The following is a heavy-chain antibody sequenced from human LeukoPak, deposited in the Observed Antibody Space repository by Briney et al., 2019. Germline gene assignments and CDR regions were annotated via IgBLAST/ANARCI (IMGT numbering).Heavy chain of an antibody. V-gene: IGHV3-7*01. CDR2: IKQDGSEK. CDR1: GFTFSSYW. Sequence: GGSLRLSCAASGFTFSSYWMSWVRQAPGKGLEWVANIKQDGSEKYYVDSVKGRFTISRDNAKNSLYLQMNSLRAEDTAVYYCARDDCSSISCYHNWFDPRGQGTLVTVSS. CDR3: ARDDCSSISCYHNWFDP. D-gene: IGHD2-2*01. J-gene: IGHJ5*02.